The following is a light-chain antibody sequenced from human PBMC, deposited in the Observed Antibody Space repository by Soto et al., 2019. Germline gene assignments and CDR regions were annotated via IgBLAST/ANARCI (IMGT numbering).Light chain of an antibody. CDR2: WAS. CDR1: QSVLYSSNNKNY. J-gene: IGKJ2*01. CDR3: QQYYSTPYT. V-gene: IGKV4-1*01. Sequence: DIVMTQSPDSLAVSLGERATINCKSSQSVLYSSNNKNYLAWYQLKPGQPPKLLIYWASSRQLGVPDRFSGSGTEADFTLTISSLQAEDVAVYYCQQYYSTPYTFGQGTKLEIK.